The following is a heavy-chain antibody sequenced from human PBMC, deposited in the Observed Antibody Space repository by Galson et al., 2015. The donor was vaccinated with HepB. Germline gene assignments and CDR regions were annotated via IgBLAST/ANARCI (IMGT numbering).Heavy chain of an antibody. CDR1: GFTFNTYA. V-gene: IGHV3-23*01. CDR2: ISPAGIST. J-gene: IGHJ3*02. CDR3: AKGGDAGSRRNPFEI. Sequence: SLRLSCAASGFTFNTYAMTWVRQAPGKGLEWISSISPAGISTYDADSVLGRFTTSRDNAKNTLYLQMNSLRVDDTAIYYCAKGGDAGSRRNPFEIWGQGTMVTVSS. D-gene: IGHD2-15*01.